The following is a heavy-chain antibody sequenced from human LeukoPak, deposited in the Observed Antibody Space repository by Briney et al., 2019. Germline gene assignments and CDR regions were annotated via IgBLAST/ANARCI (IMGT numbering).Heavy chain of an antibody. CDR2: ISGSGGST. V-gene: IGHV3-23*01. D-gene: IGHD4-23*01. J-gene: IGHJ4*02. CDR1: GFTFSSYA. CDR3: ANYGGNGYYFDY. Sequence: PGGSLRLSCAASGFTFSSYAMSWVRQAPGKGLEWVSAISGSGGSTYYADSVKGRFTISRDNSKNTLYLQMNSLRAEDTAVYYCANYGGNGYYFDYWGQGTLVTVSS.